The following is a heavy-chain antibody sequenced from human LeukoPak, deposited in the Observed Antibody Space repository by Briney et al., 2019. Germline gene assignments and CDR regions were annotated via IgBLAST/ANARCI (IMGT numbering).Heavy chain of an antibody. J-gene: IGHJ4*02. V-gene: IGHV4-61*02. CDR2: IETSGTT. Sequence: SQTLSLTCSVSGDSISTGNYLWTWIRQPAGNGLEWIGRIETSGTTAYYNPSLKSRVTLSVDTSKNQFSLNLTSVTAADTAVYYCARYDVWGSYRAFDYWGQGTLVTVSS. CDR1: GDSISTGNYL. D-gene: IGHD3-16*02. CDR3: ARYDVWGSYRAFDY.